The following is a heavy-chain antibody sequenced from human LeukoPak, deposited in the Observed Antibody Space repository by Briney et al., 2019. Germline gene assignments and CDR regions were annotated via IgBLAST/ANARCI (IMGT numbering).Heavy chain of an antibody. J-gene: IGHJ5*02. V-gene: IGHV4-61*08. CDR3: ARSGLAAAGTWDP. D-gene: IGHD6-13*01. Sequence: SETLSLTCTVSGGSISSGDYYWSWIRQPPGKGLEWIGYIYYSGSTNYNPSLKSRVTISVDTSKNQFSLKLSSVTAADTAVYYCARSGLAAAGTWDPWGQGTLVTVSS. CDR2: IYYSGST. CDR1: GGSISSGDYY.